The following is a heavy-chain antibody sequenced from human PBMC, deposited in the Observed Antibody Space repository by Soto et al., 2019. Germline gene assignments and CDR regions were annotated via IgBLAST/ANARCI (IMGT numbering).Heavy chain of an antibody. CDR2: IIPIFGTA. J-gene: IGHJ4*02. D-gene: IGHD5-12*01. CDR1: GGTFSSYA. Sequence: QVQLVQSGAEVKKPGSSVKVSCKASGGTFSSYAISWVRQAPGQGLEWMGGIIPIFGTANYAQKFQGRVTITAAESTSTAYMELSSLRSEDTAVYYCARDRRDGYNDPSFDYWGQGTLVTVSS. V-gene: IGHV1-69*12. CDR3: ARDRRDGYNDPSFDY.